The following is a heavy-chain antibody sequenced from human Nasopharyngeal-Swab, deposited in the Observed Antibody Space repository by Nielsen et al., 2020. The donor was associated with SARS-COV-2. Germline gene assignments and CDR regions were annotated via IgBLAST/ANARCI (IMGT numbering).Heavy chain of an antibody. J-gene: IGHJ4*02. Sequence: WIRQPPGQGLEWIGSIYYSGSTYYNPSLKSRVTISVDTSKNQFSLKLSSVTAADTAVYYCARVTSHDSGWRLDYWGQGTLVTVSS. CDR2: IYYSGST. V-gene: IGHV4-39*07. CDR3: ARVTSHDSGWRLDY. D-gene: IGHD6-19*01.